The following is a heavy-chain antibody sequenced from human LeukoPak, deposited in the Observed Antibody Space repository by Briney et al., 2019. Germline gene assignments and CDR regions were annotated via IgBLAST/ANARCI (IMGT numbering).Heavy chain of an antibody. V-gene: IGHV3-48*01. D-gene: IGHD2/OR15-2a*01. Sequence: GGSLRLSCGASGITFSSYSTNWVRQAPGKGLEWVSYISSSGSTKYYADSVKGRFTISRDNARNSLYLQMNSLRAEDTAVYFCARGGLSIMGYWGQGTLVTVSS. CDR1: GITFSSYS. CDR3: ARGGLSIMGY. CDR2: ISSSGSTK. J-gene: IGHJ4*02.